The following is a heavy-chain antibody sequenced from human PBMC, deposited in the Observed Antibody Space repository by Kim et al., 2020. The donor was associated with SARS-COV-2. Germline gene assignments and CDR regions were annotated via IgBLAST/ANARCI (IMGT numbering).Heavy chain of an antibody. V-gene: IGHV3-66*02. CDR3: ARDPPHRRRGMDV. J-gene: IGHJ6*02. CDR1: GFTVSSNY. Sequence: GGSLRLSCAASGFTVSSNYMSWVRQAPGKGLEWVSVIYSGGSTYYADSVKGRFTISRDNSKNTLYLQMNSLRAEDTAVYYCARDPPHRRRGMDVWGQGTTVTVSS. D-gene: IGHD6-25*01. CDR2: IYSGGST.